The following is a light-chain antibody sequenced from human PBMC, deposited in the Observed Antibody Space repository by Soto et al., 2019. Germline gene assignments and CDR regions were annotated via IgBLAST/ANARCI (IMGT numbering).Light chain of an antibody. CDR2: CAS. V-gene: IGKV3-15*01. CDR3: QQYNNWRPWT. J-gene: IGKJ1*01. Sequence: DIVMTQSPATLSVSVGERATLSCRASQTISSNLAWYQQKPAQAPRLLMYCASTRATSIPATFIGSGSATEFTLPIISLQSEDVAAYYCQQYNNWRPWTFGQGTKVDIK. CDR1: QTISSN.